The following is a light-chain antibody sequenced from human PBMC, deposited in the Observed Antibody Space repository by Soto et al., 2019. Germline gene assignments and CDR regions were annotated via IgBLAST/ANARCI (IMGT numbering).Light chain of an antibody. Sequence: DIQMTQSPSTLSASVGDRVTITCRASQSISSWLAWYQQKPGKAPKLLIYDASSLESGVPSRFSGSGSGTEFTLTISSLQPDDFATYYCQQYKSYLGTFGQGTKVDIK. J-gene: IGKJ1*01. CDR3: QQYKSYLGT. CDR1: QSISSW. CDR2: DAS. V-gene: IGKV1-5*01.